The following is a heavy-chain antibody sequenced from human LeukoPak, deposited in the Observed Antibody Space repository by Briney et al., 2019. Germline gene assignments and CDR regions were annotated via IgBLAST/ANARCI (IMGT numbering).Heavy chain of an antibody. CDR2: IHCSGSP. CDR1: GGSNY. Sequence: SETLSLTCTVSGGSNYWSWIRQPPGKGLEWIGYIHCSGSPNYNPSLKSRVTISIDTSKNQFSLRLNTVTAADTAVYYCARHSNWDGGVDWFDPWGQGTQVTVSS. V-gene: IGHV4-59*08. J-gene: IGHJ5*02. D-gene: IGHD7-27*01. CDR3: ARHSNWDGGVDWFDP.